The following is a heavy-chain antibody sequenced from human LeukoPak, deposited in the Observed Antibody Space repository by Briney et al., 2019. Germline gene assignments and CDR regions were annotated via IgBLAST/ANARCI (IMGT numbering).Heavy chain of an antibody. CDR1: GYSFTSYW. CDR2: IYPGDSDT. V-gene: IGHV5-51*01. Sequence: GESLKISCKGSGYSFTSYWIGWVRQMPGKGLEWMGIIYPGDSDTRYSPSFQGQVTISADKSISTAYLQWSSLKASDTAMYYCARQIPGDSSGYYYVGDAFDIWGQGTMVTVSS. D-gene: IGHD3-22*01. CDR3: ARQIPGDSSGYYYVGDAFDI. J-gene: IGHJ3*02.